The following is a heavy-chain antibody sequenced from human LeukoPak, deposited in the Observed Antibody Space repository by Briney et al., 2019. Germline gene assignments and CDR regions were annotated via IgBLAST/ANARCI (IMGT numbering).Heavy chain of an antibody. CDR3: AKDGNWARFED. CDR1: GFTFSSYE. J-gene: IGHJ4*02. Sequence: GGSLRLSCAASGFTFSSYEMNWVRQAPGKGLEWVSGITSRSTTYYADSVKGRFTISRDNSKNMVWLQINSPTAEDTATYYCAKDGNWARFEDWGQGTLVTVSS. D-gene: IGHD7-27*01. V-gene: IGHV3-23*01. CDR2: ITSRSTT.